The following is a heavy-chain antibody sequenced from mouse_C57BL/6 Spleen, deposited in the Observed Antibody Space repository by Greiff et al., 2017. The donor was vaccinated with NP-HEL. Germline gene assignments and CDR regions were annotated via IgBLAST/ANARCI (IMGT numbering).Heavy chain of an antibody. Sequence: VQLQQSGPGLVQPSQSLSITCTVSGFSLTSYGVHWVRQSPGKGLEWLGVIWSGGSTDYNAAFISRLSISKDNSKSQVFFKMNSLQADDTAIYYCGRISYPAGAMDYWGQGTSVTVSS. CDR3: GRISYPAGAMDY. CDR2: IWSGGST. D-gene: IGHD6-5*01. CDR1: GFSLTSYG. V-gene: IGHV2-2*01. J-gene: IGHJ4*01.